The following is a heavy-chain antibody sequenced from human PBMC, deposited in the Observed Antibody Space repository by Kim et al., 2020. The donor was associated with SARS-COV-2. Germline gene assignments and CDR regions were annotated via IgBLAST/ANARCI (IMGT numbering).Heavy chain of an antibody. CDR1: GFTFSSYS. CDR3: AREPNLFDY. Sequence: GGSLRLSCAASGFTFSSYSMNWVRQAPGKGLEWVSYISSSSSTIYYADSVKGRFTISRDNAKNSQYLQMNSLRAEDTAVYYSAREPNLFDYWGQGTLVTV. J-gene: IGHJ4*02. V-gene: IGHV3-48*04. CDR2: ISSSSSTI.